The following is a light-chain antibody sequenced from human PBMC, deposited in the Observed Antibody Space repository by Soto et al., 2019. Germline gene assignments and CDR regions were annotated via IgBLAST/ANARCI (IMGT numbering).Light chain of an antibody. J-gene: IGKJ5*01. CDR3: QQYYSYPPFT. CDR1: QGISSY. CDR2: AAS. V-gene: IGKV1-8*01. Sequence: AIRMTQSPSSFSASTGDRVTITCRASQGISSYLAWYQQKPGKAPKLLIYAASTLQSGVPSRFSGSGSGTDFTLTIRCLQSEDFATYYCQQYYSYPPFTFGQGTRPEI.